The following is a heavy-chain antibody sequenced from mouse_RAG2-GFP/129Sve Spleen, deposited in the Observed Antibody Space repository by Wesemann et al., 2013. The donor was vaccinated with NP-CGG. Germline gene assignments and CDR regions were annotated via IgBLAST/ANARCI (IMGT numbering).Heavy chain of an antibody. V-gene: IGHV1-9*01. CDR1: GYTFSSYW. J-gene: IGHJ2*01. CDR3: ARAITTSHFDY. D-gene: IGHD2-4*01. Sequence: QVQLQQSGAELMKPGASVKISCKATGYTFSSYWIEWVKQRPGHGLEWIGEILPGSGSTNYNEKFKGKATFTADTSSNTAYMQLSSLTSEDSAVYYCARAITTSHFDYWGAKGHHSHSLL. CDR2: ILPGSGST.